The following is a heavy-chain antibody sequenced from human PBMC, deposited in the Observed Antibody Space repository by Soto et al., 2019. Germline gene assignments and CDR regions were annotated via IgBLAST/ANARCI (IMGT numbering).Heavy chain of an antibody. CDR3: ARWGVGSTSGVDV. CDR1: GFTFSNHG. D-gene: IGHD1-26*01. J-gene: IGHJ6*02. CDR2: ITGNGGST. V-gene: IGHV3-64*01. Sequence: EVQLVESGGDLVQPGGSLRLSCAASGFTFSNHGMHWVRQAPGKGLEYVSAITGNGGSTYYATSVKGRFTISRDNSKNMLYIQRGCLRSADVGVYYCARWGVGSTSGVDVWGQGSTVVVSS.